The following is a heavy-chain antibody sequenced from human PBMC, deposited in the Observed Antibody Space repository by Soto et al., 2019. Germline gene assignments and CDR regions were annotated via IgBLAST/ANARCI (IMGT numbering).Heavy chain of an antibody. Sequence: SQTLSLTCAISGDSVSSNSAAWNWIRQSPSRGLEWLGRTYYRSKWYNDYAVSVKSRITINPDTSKNQFSLQLNSVTPEDTAVYYCARGYPYGDYMAPYYYYGMDVWGQGTTVTVSS. CDR3: ARGYPYGDYMAPYYYYGMDV. CDR2: TYYRSKWYN. J-gene: IGHJ6*02. CDR1: GDSVSSNSAA. D-gene: IGHD4-17*01. V-gene: IGHV6-1*01.